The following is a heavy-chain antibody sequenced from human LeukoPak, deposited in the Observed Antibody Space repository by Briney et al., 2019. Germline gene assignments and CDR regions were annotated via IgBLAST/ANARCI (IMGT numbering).Heavy chain of an antibody. CDR1: GFTFSAYA. CDR2: ISSSSAYI. CDR3: ARDTCSGGGCYHYYYYYGLDM. J-gene: IGHJ6*02. V-gene: IGHV3-21*01. Sequence: GGSLRLSCAASGFTFSAYAINWVRQTPGKGLEWVSSISSSSAYIYYADSVKGRFTISRDNAKNSVYPQMSSLRAEDTAVYYCARDTCSGGGCYHYYYYYGLDMWGQGTTVTVSS. D-gene: IGHD2-15*01.